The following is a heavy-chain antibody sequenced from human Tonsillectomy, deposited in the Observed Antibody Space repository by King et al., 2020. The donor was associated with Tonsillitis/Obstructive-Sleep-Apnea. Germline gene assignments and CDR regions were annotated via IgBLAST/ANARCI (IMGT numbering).Heavy chain of an antibody. J-gene: IGHJ3*02. CDR1: GFSLSTSGVG. CDR2: IYWDDDDS. Sequence: TLQESGPTLVRPPQTLTLTCTFSGFSLSTSGVGVGWIRQPPGKALEWLALIYWDDDDSRSSPSLKSRLTITKDTSKNQVVLTMTNMDPVDTATYYCANRHSDLWSSYDAFDIWGQGTMVTVSS. CDR3: ANRHSDLWSSYDAFDI. V-gene: IGHV2-5*02. D-gene: IGHD3-3*01.